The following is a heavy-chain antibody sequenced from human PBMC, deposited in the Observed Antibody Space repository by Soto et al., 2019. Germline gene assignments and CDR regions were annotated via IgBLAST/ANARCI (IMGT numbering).Heavy chain of an antibody. V-gene: IGHV1-69*13. J-gene: IGHJ1*01. CDR2: FIAMLGTP. D-gene: IGHD3-3*02. CDR3: ARGAMAIFAY. CDR1: GGTFGSQG. Sequence: SVKVSCKASGGTFGSQGIAWVRQAPGQGLEWMGGFIAMLGTPTYAKKVQGRATISADESLTSSYLELRSLRSEDTGVYFCARGAMAIFAYSGQGTVVTVSS.